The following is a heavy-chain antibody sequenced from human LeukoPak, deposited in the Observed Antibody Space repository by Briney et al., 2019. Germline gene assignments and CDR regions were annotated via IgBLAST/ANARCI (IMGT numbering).Heavy chain of an antibody. Sequence: PSETLSLTCSVSGGSINNNYWSWIRQSAGKGLEWIGRVYPTGKTHYNPSLLGRVTMSVDTSSSQVSLRLNSVAATDTAVYYCARGGTRDLLLDPRGQGTLVTVSS. V-gene: IGHV4-4*07. CDR3: ARGGTRDLLLDP. J-gene: IGHJ5*02. CDR2: VYPTGKT. D-gene: IGHD3-16*01. CDR1: GGSINNNY.